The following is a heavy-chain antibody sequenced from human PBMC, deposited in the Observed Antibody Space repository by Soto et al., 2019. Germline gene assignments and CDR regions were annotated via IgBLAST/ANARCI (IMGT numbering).Heavy chain of an antibody. J-gene: IGHJ6*02. CDR1: GYTFTSYD. V-gene: IGHV1-8*01. CDR2: MNPNSGNT. D-gene: IGHD3-3*01. Sequence: GASVKVSCKASGYTFTSYDINWVRQATGRGLEWMGWMNPNSGNTGYAQKFQGRVTMTRNTSISTAYMELSSLRSEDTAVYYCARGDGFLEWLYYYGMDVWGQGTTVTVSS. CDR3: ARGDGFLEWLYYYGMDV.